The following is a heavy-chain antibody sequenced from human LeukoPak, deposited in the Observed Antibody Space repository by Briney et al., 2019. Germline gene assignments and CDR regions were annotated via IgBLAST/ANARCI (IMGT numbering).Heavy chain of an antibody. CDR3: ARGSDYFDY. Sequence: PSETLSLTCAVYGGSFSGYYWSWIRQPPGKGLEWIWEINHSGSTNYSPSLKSRVTISVDTSKNQFSLKLSSVTAADTAVYYCARGSDYFDYWGQGTLVTVSS. J-gene: IGHJ4*02. CDR1: GGSFSGYY. CDR2: INHSGST. V-gene: IGHV4-34*01.